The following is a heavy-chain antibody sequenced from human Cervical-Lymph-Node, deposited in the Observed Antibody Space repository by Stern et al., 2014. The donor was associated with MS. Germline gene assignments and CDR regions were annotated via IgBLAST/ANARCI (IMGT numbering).Heavy chain of an antibody. D-gene: IGHD3-22*01. V-gene: IGHV4-59*01. CDR2: IYYSGST. Sequence: QVQLQESGPGLVKPSETLSLTCTVSGGSISSYYWSWIRQPPGKGLEWIGYIYYSGSTNYNPSLKSRVTISVDTSKIQFSLKLSSVTAADTAVYYCARGTYYYDSSGYYPFDYWGQGTLVTVSS. J-gene: IGHJ4*02. CDR3: ARGTYYYDSSGYYPFDY. CDR1: GGSISSYY.